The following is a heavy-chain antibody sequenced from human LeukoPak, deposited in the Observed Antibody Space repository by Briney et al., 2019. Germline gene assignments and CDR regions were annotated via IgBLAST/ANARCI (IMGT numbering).Heavy chain of an antibody. V-gene: IGHV1-18*01. D-gene: IGHD1-1*01. J-gene: IGHJ4*02. CDR3: ARESHVERADY. Sequence: ASVKVSCKASGYTFTSYGISWVRQAPGQGLEWMGWISAYNGNTDYAQRLQGRVTMTTDTSTSTAYMELRSLRSADTAVYYCARESHVERADYWGQGTLVTVSS. CDR2: ISAYNGNT. CDR1: GYTFTSYG.